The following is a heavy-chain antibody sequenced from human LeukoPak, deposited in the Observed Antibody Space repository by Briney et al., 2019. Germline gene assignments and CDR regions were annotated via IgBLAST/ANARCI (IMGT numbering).Heavy chain of an antibody. Sequence: GGSLRLSCAASGFTFSNYGMHWVRQAPGKGLEWVAVIWYDGSLKYYADSVKGRFTISRDNSKNTLYLQMDSLRAEDTAVYYCARDLKRTTTYYDSSGYIDYWGRGTLATVSS. D-gene: IGHD3-22*01. V-gene: IGHV3-33*01. CDR3: ARDLKRTTTYYDSSGYIDY. CDR2: IWYDGSLK. J-gene: IGHJ4*02. CDR1: GFTFSNYG.